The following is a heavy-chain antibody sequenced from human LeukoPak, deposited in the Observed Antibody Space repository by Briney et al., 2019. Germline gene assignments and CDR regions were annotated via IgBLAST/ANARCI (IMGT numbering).Heavy chain of an antibody. CDR1: GGSISSSSYY. CDR2: FEYGGST. D-gene: IGHD2-2*01. Sequence: SETLSLTCTVSGGSISSSSYYWGWIRQAPGKGLEWIGSFEYGGSTYYNPSLKSRVTISVDTSKNQFSLKLSSVTAADTAVYYCARESSRDCRTTSCYEVFDPCGQGTLVTVSS. V-gene: IGHV4-39*07. J-gene: IGHJ5*02. CDR3: ARESSRDCRTTSCYEVFDP.